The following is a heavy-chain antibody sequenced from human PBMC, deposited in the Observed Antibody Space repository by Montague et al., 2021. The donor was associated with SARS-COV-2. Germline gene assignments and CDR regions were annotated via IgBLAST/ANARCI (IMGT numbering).Heavy chain of an antibody. CDR3: ARYLTVWTGYAKGVDFDY. CDR1: GGSMMSPSFH. Sequence: SETLSLTCTVSGGSMMSPSFHWDWIRQAPGKGLEWIGCIYYGGTTYFNPSLRSRVTLSVHTPRVQFSLELSSVTAADTAVYDCARYLTVWTGYAKGVDFDYGGQGLLVTVSS. D-gene: IGHD3/OR15-3a*01. CDR2: IYYGGTT. J-gene: IGHJ4*02. V-gene: IGHV4-39*01.